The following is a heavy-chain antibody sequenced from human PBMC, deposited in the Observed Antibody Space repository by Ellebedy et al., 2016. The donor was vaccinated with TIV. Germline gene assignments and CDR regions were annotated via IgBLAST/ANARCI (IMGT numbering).Heavy chain of an antibody. CDR1: GGTFNNYA. Sequence: ASVKVSXXASGGTFNNYAISWVRQAPGQGLEWMGGIIPIYGTTDYAQKFRGRVTITADESTSTAYMEVSSLRSDDTPVYYCARDPQRYCSSTSCHSLNYYYYGMDVWGQGTTVTVSS. V-gene: IGHV1-69*13. D-gene: IGHD2-2*01. CDR3: ARDPQRYCSSTSCHSLNYYYYGMDV. CDR2: IIPIYGTT. J-gene: IGHJ6*02.